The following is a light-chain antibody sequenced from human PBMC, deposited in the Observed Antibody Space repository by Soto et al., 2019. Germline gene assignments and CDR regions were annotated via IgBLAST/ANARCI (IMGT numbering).Light chain of an antibody. J-gene: IGLJ2*01. V-gene: IGLV2-14*01. CDR3: SSYTTSYTQV. Sequence: QSALTQTASVSGSPGQSITISCTGTSSDVGGYNYVSWYQHHPGKVPKLMIYEVSNRPLGISNRFSGSKSGNTASLTISGLQSEDEADYYCSSYTTSYTQVFGGGTKLTVL. CDR1: SSDVGGYNY. CDR2: EVS.